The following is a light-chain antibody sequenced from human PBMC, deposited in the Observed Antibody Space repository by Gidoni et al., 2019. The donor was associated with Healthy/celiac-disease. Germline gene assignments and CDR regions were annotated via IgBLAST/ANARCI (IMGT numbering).Light chain of an antibody. J-gene: IGLJ1*01. Sequence: QSALTQPASVSGSPGQAITISCTGTSSDVGAYNYVSWYQQHPGKAPKLMIFDVTNRPSGVSTRFSGSKSGNTASLTISGLQAEDEADYYCSSYTSSSTRLYVFGTGTKVAVL. V-gene: IGLV2-14*01. CDR2: DVT. CDR3: SSYTSSSTRLYV. CDR1: SSDVGAYNY.